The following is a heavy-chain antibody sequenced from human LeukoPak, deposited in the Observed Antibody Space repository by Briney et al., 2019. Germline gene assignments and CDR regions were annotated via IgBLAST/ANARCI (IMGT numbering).Heavy chain of an antibody. V-gene: IGHV3-21*01. CDR3: ARDEGTTEYYFDY. CDR1: GFTLSTYT. CDR2: ISSSSTYT. J-gene: IGHJ4*02. Sequence: GGSLRLSCAASGFTLSTYTMNWVRQALGKGLEWVSSISSSSTYTYYADSVKGRFTISRDNAKNSLYLHLNSLRPEDTAVYYCARDEGTTEYYFDYWGQGTLVTVSS. D-gene: IGHD4-17*01.